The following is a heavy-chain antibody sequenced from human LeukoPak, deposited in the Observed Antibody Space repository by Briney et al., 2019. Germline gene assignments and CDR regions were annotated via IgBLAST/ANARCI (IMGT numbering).Heavy chain of an antibody. CDR2: INHSGST. CDR1: GGSFSGYY. J-gene: IGHJ3*02. Sequence: SETLSLTCAVYGGSFSGYYWSWIRQPPGKGLEWIGEINHSGSTNYNPSLKSRVTISVDTSKNQFSLKLSSVTAADTAVYYCARSLQRRIQLWLKDAFDIWGQGTMVTVSS. D-gene: IGHD5-18*01. V-gene: IGHV4-34*01. CDR3: ARSLQRRIQLWLKDAFDI.